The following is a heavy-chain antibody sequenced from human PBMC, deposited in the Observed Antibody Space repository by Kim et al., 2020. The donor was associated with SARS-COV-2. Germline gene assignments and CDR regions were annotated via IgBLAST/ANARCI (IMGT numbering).Heavy chain of an antibody. Sequence: FTISRDNSKNTLYLQMNSLRAEDTAVYYCARDLGSGVVVVAATPIYGMDVWGQGTTVTVSS. D-gene: IGHD2-15*01. V-gene: IGHV3-30*07. CDR3: ARDLGSGVVVVAATPIYGMDV. J-gene: IGHJ6*02.